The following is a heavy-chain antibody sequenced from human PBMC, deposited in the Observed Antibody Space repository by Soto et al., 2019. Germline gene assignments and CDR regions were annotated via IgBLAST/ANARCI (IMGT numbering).Heavy chain of an antibody. CDR1: GYTFTSYG. Sequence: GASVKVSCKASGYTFTSYGISWVRQAPGQGLEWMGWISAYNGNTNYAQKLQGRVTMTTDTSTSTAYMELRSLRSDDTAVYYCARDARVVVVAATPDHINWFDPWGQGTLVTV. D-gene: IGHD2-15*01. J-gene: IGHJ5*02. V-gene: IGHV1-18*04. CDR3: ARDARVVVVAATPDHINWFDP. CDR2: ISAYNGNT.